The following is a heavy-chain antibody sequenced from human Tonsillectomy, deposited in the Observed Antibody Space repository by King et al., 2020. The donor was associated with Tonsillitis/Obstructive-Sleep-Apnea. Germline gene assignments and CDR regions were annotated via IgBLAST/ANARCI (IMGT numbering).Heavy chain of an antibody. CDR2: IYPDDSDT. V-gene: IGHV5-51*01. CDR1: GYSFTNYW. CDR3: ARSCTSNNCFGYYFDY. D-gene: IGHD2-2*01. J-gene: IGHJ4*02. Sequence: QLVQSGAEVKKPGESLKISCKGSGYSFTNYWIGWVGQMPGKGLEWMGIIYPDDSDTRYSPSFQGQATISADKSTSTAYLQGSSLKASDTAMYYCARSCTSNNCFGYYFDYWGQGTLVTVSS.